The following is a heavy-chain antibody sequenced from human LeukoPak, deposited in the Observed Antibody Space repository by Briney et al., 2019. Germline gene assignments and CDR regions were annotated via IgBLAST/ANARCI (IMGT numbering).Heavy chain of an antibody. V-gene: IGHV4-34*01. D-gene: IGHD4-17*01. CDR2: INQSRST. CDR3: ARVPTTVTPFKNYYYGMDV. Sequence: SETLSLTCAVYGGSFSGYFWNWIRQPPGKGLEWIGEINQSRSTNYNPSLKSRVTISVDTSKNQFSLNLGSVTAADTAVYYCARVPTTVTPFKNYYYGMDVWGQGTTVTVSS. CDR1: GGSFSGYF. J-gene: IGHJ6*02.